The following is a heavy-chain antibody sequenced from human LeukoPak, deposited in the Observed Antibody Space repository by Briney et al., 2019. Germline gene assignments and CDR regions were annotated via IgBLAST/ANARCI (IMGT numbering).Heavy chain of an antibody. V-gene: IGHV3-7*01. D-gene: IGHD1-14*01. J-gene: IGHJ4*02. Sequence: GGSLRLSCAASGFTFSNYWMSWVRQAPGKGLEWVANIKQDGSEKYYVDSVKGRFTTSRDNAKNTLYLQMSSLRAEDTAVYYCARDYAIPGGGLGYCGQGTLVTVSS. CDR3: ARDYAIPGGGLGY. CDR2: IKQDGSEK. CDR1: GFTFSNYW.